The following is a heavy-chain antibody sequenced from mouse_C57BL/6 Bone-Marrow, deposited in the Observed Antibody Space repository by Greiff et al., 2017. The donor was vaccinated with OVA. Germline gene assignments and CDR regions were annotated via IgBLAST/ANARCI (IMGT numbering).Heavy chain of an antibody. CDR2: IWSGGST. CDR1: GFSLTSYG. CDR3: ASLLLRYAEYYYAMDY. V-gene: IGHV2-2*01. Sequence: QVQLKESGPGLVQPSQSLSITCTVSGFSLTSYGVHWVRQSPGKGLEWLGVIWSGGSTDYNAAFISRLSISKDNSKSQVFFKMNSLQADDTAIYYCASLLLRYAEYYYAMDYWGQGTSVTVSS. D-gene: IGHD1-1*01. J-gene: IGHJ4*01.